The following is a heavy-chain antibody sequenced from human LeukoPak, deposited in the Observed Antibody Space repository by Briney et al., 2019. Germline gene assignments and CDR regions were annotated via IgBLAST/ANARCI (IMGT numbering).Heavy chain of an antibody. J-gene: IGHJ4*02. CDR2: IYHSGST. V-gene: IGHV4-39*07. CDR1: GGSISSSSYY. D-gene: IGHD3-22*01. CDR3: ARDPYYYDSSGYSPGGY. Sequence: SETLSLTCTVSGGSISSSSYYWGWIRQPPGKGLEWIGYIYHSGSTYYNPSLKSRVTISVDRSKNQFSLKLSSVTAADTAVYYCARDPYYYDSSGYSPGGYWGQGTLVTVSS.